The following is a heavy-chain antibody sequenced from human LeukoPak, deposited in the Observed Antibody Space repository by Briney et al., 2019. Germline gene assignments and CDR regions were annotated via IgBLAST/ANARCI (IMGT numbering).Heavy chain of an antibody. CDR3: ARALTLRALISIFGVDAFDI. D-gene: IGHD3-3*01. V-gene: IGHV4-61*02. J-gene: IGHJ3*02. Sequence: PSQTLSLTCTVSGGSISSGSYYWSWIRQPAGKGLEWIGRIYTSGSTNYNPSLKSRVTISVDTSKNQFPLKLSSVTAADTAVYYCARALTLRALISIFGVDAFDIWGQGTMVTVSS. CDR2: IYTSGST. CDR1: GGSISSGSYY.